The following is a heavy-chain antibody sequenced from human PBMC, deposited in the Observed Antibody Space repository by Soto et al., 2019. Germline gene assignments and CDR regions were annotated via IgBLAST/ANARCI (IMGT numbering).Heavy chain of an antibody. D-gene: IGHD1-26*01. CDR1: GGSISSDDYY. J-gene: IGHJ4*02. CDR3: ARHRPMYSGKFFDF. Sequence: SENLSLTCTVSGGSISSDDYYWAWIRQPPGKGLEWIGSIFYSGITYYNPSLKSRVTISVDTSKNQFSLRLFSVTAADTAVYSCARHRPMYSGKFFDFWGQRTRIT. V-gene: IGHV4-39*01. CDR2: IFYSGIT.